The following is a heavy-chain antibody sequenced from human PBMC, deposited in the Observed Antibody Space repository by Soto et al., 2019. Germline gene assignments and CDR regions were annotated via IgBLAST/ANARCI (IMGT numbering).Heavy chain of an antibody. V-gene: IGHV3-21*01. D-gene: IGHD3-16*01. CDR2: ISSSNK. Sequence: GGSLRLSCAASGFTFSTYTMNWVRQAPGKGLEWVSSISSSNKYYTDSVKGRFTISRDNSKNTLYLQMNSLRAEDTAVYYCARTRWQPFGGVGYYYGMDVWGQGTTVTVSS. CDR3: ARTRWQPFGGVGYYYGMDV. CDR1: GFTFSTYT. J-gene: IGHJ6*02.